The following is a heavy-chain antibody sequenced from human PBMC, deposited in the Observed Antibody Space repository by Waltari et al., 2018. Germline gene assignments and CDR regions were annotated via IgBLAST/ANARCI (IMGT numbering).Heavy chain of an antibody. J-gene: IGHJ3*02. CDR3: ATKLLDAFEI. D-gene: IGHD2-21*01. CDR1: GYSFTDYY. Sequence: EVQLVQSGAEVKKPGATVKISCKASGYSFTDYYIHWVQQAPEKGLVWMGRVDPEDAESVYAAKFQGRVTIVADTSTETSYMELSSLTSEDTAVYFCATKLLDAFEIWGQGTMVAVSS. CDR2: VDPEDAES. V-gene: IGHV1-69-2*01.